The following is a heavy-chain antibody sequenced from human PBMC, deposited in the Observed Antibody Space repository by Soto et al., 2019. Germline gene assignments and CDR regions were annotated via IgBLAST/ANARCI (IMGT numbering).Heavy chain of an antibody. V-gene: IGHV4-59*08. CDR3: ARHAVSIGSGWYVWWFDP. Sequence: SETLSLTCTVSGGSISSYYWSWIRQPPGKGLEWIGYIYYSGSTNYNPSLKSRVTISVDTSKNQFSLKLSSVTAADTAVYYCARHAVSIGSGWYVWWFDPWGQGTLVTVSS. CDR2: IYYSGST. D-gene: IGHD6-19*01. J-gene: IGHJ5*02. CDR1: GGSISSYY.